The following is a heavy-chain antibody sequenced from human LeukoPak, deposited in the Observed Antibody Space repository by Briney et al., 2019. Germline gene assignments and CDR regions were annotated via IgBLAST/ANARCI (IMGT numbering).Heavy chain of an antibody. CDR1: GFTFSSYW. CDR2: IKQDGTEK. V-gene: IGHV3-7*01. J-gene: IGHJ6*03. CDR3: ARAFDTSWDYYYMDV. D-gene: IGHD2-2*01. Sequence: GGSLRLSCVASGFTFSSYWMSWVRQAPGEGLEWVANIKQDGTEKNYVDSVKGRFTISRDNAKNSLYLQMNSLRAEDTAVYYCARAFDTSWDYYYMDVWGKGTTVTVSS.